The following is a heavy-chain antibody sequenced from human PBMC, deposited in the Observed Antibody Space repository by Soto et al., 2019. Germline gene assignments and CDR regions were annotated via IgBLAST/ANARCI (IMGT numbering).Heavy chain of an antibody. CDR3: ASIVVGATGHTDFDH. V-gene: IGHV4-39*01. CDR2: VHYSGGT. CDR1: GGSISSNNYF. D-gene: IGHD2-15*01. J-gene: IGHJ4*02. Sequence: QLQESGPGLVKPSETLSLTCSVSGGSISSNNYFWGWIRQPPGKGLEFVGSVHYSGGTYYKPALKSRVTVSLATSKNQFSLRLMSVSAADTAVYYCASIVVGATGHTDFDHWGQGTLVTVSS.